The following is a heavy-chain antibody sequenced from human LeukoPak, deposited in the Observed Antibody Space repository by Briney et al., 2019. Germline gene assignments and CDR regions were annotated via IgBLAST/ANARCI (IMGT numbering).Heavy chain of an antibody. Sequence: ASVKVSCKVSGYTLTELSMHWVRQAPGKGLEWMGGFDPEDGETIYAQKFQGRVTMTEDTSTDTAYMELSSLRSEDTAVYYCATGLWLDYYDSSGYYPARDYWGQGTLVTVSS. J-gene: IGHJ4*02. CDR1: GYTLTELS. CDR3: ATGLWLDYYDSSGYYPARDY. V-gene: IGHV1-24*01. D-gene: IGHD3-22*01. CDR2: FDPEDGET.